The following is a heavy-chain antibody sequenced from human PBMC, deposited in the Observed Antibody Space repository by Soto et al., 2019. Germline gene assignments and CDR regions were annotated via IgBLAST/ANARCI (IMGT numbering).Heavy chain of an antibody. J-gene: IGHJ4*02. CDR1: GYFFTSYY. CDR3: AREATYGGGSFSLGL. CDR2: INPNNGGT. D-gene: IGHD3-10*01. V-gene: IGHV1-2*02. Sequence: GASVKVSCKTSGYFFTSYYIHWVRQAPGQGLEWMGWINPNNGGTNSAQKFQGRVTMTSDTSINTAYMEITSLRSDDTALYYCAREATYGGGSFSLGLWGQGTLVTVSS.